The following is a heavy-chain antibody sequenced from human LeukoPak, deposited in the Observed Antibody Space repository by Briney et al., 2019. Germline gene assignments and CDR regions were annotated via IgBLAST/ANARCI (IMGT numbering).Heavy chain of an antibody. Sequence: GSSVKVSCKASGGTFSSYAISWVRQAPGQGLEWMGGIIPIFGTANYAQKFQGRVTITADESTSTAYMELSSLRSEDTAVYYCAKDPYDFWSGYHFDYWGQGTLVTVSS. CDR2: IIPIFGTA. J-gene: IGHJ4*02. CDR3: AKDPYDFWSGYHFDY. D-gene: IGHD3-3*01. CDR1: GGTFSSYA. V-gene: IGHV1-69*01.